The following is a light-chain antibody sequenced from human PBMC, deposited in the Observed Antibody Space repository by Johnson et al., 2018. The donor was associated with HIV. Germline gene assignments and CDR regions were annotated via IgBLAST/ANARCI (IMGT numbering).Light chain of an antibody. CDR3: GTWDSSLSAYV. CDR2: DNN. Sequence: QSVLTQPPSVSAAPGQKVTISCSGSSSNIGNNYVSWYQQLPGTAPKLLIYDNNKRPSGTPDRFSGSKSGTSATLGITGLQTGDEADYYCGTWDSSLSAYVFGTATKVTVL. V-gene: IGLV1-51*01. J-gene: IGLJ1*01. CDR1: SSNIGNNY.